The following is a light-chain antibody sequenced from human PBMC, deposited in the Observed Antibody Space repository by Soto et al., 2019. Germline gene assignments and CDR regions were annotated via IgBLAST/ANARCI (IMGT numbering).Light chain of an antibody. CDR3: QQSASFSGT. CDR1: QTSSSW. Sequence: SPSRLCAAIGERVAIGGRRIQTSSSWLAWYQQKPGKAPKLLIYKASTLKSGVPSRFSGSRSATNFTLPLARLHPDDFATYYCQQSASFSGTFRPGT. J-gene: IGKJ1*01. V-gene: IGKV1-5*03. CDR2: KAS.